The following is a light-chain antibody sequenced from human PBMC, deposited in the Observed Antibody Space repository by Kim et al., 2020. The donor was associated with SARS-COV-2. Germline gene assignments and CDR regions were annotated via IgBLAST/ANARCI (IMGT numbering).Light chain of an antibody. J-gene: IGKJ1*01. CDR2: RAS. Sequence: DIQMTQSPSTLSASVGDRVTITCRASQSVNTWLAWYQQKSGKAPKLLIYRASNLESGVPSRFSGSGSGTQFTLTINSLQPDDFATYYCQQYNSYWTFGQGTKVDIK. V-gene: IGKV1-5*03. CDR3: QQYNSYWT. CDR1: QSVNTW.